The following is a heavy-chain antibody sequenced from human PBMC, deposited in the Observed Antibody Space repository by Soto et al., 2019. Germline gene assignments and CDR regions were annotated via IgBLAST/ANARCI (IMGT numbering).Heavy chain of an antibody. CDR1: GGSISSYY. J-gene: IGHJ4*02. Sequence: PSETLSLTCTVSGGSISSYYWGWIRQPPGKGLEWIGSIYYSGSTYYNPSLKSRVTISVDRPKNQFALKLSSVTAADTAVYYCARHYAVVLYYFDYWGQGTLVTVS. CDR3: ARHYAVVLYYFDY. V-gene: IGHV4-39*01. CDR2: IYYSGST. D-gene: IGHD2-15*01.